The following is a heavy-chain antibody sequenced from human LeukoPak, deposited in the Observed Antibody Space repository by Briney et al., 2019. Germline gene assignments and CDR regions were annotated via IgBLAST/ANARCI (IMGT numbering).Heavy chain of an antibody. D-gene: IGHD3-16*01. CDR1: GASMTRTIYC. CDR2: NGNLLNDKST. V-gene: IGHV4-39*01. CDR3: VRHVQYYGDSKSHHHFDS. J-gene: IGHJ4*02. Sequence: SETLSLTCTVSGASMTRTIYCWVWIPQTPGKRLEGIRNNGNLLNDKSTYCSQPLQSRVTICVDTSKNKVSLKLLSVTYAHTAFYFCVRHVQYYGDSKSHHHFDSWGQGTLVTVSS.